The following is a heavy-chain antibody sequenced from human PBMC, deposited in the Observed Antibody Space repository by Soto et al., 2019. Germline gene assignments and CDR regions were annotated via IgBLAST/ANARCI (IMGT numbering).Heavy chain of an antibody. CDR2: IHYSGST. V-gene: IGHV4-59*08. CDR3: AVSSTPARWFDP. J-gene: IGHJ5*02. D-gene: IGHD2-2*01. Sequence: SETLSLTCTVSGDSISSYYWSWIRQPPGKGLEWIGYIHYSGSTNYNPSLKSRVTISVDTSKNQFSLRLSSVTAGDTAVYYCAVSSTPARWFDPWGQGTLGTVSS. CDR1: GDSISSYY.